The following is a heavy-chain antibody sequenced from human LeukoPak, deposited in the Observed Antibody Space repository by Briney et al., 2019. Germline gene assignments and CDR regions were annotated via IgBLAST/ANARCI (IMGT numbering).Heavy chain of an antibody. J-gene: IGHJ4*02. CDR3: ARAPHRIVGASTPVDY. V-gene: IGHV1-18*01. CDR2: ISAYNGNT. D-gene: IGHD1-26*01. Sequence: ASVKVSCKASGYTFTSYGISWVRQAPGQGLEWMGWISAYNGNTNYAQKLQGRVTMTTDTSTSTAYMELRSLRSDDTAVYYCARAPHRIVGASTPVDYWGQGTLVTASS. CDR1: GYTFTSYG.